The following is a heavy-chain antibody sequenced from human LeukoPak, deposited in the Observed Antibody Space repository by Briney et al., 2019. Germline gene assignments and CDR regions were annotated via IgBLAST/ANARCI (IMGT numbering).Heavy chain of an antibody. CDR1: GFSVSGNY. J-gene: IGHJ4*02. CDR3: ARAHSSGWYGGFDY. V-gene: IGHV3-66*02. Sequence: GGSLRLSCAASGFSVSGNYMSWVRQAPGKGLEWVSVIYSGGNTYYADSVKGRFTISRDNSKNTLYLQVGSLRAEDMAVYYCARAHSSGWYGGFDYWGQGTLVTVSS. D-gene: IGHD6-19*01. CDR2: IYSGGNT.